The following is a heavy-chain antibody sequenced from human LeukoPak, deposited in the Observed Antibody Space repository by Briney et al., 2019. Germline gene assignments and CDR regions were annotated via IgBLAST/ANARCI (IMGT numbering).Heavy chain of an antibody. D-gene: IGHD3-10*01. CDR3: ASTYGSGSYYSTDY. CDR1: GGSISSSSYY. J-gene: IGHJ4*02. Sequence: SETLSLTCTVSGGSISSSSYYWGWIRQPPGKGLEWIGSIYYSGSTYYNPSLKSRVTISVDTSKNQFSLKLSSVTAADTAVYYCASTYGSGSYYSTDYWGQGTLVTVSS. V-gene: IGHV4-39*01. CDR2: IYYSGST.